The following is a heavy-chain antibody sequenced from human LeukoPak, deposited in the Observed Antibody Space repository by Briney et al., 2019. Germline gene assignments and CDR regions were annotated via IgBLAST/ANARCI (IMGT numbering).Heavy chain of an antibody. V-gene: IGHV1-8*01. J-gene: IGHJ6*02. CDR1: GYTFTSYD. Sequence: ASVKVSCKASGYTFTSYDINWVRQATGQGLEWIGWMNPNSGNTGYAQKFQGRVTMTRNTSISTVYMELSSLRSEDTAVYYCANSIAYYYGMDVWGQGTTVTVSS. CDR2: MNPNSGNT. CDR3: ANSIAYYYGMDV. D-gene: IGHD2/OR15-2a*01.